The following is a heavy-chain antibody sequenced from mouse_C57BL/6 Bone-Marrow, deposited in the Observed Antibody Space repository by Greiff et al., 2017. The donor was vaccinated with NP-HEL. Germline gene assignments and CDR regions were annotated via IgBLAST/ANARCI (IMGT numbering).Heavy chain of an antibody. J-gene: IGHJ1*03. CDR3: TREGWLGPHLYFDV. CDR2: ISSGGDYI. CDR1: GFTFSSYA. Sequence: EVMLVESGEGLVKPGGSLKLSCAASGFTFSSYAMSWVRQTPEKRLEWVAYISSGGDYIYYADTVKGRFTISRDNARNTLYLQMSSLKSEDTALYYCTREGWLGPHLYFDVWGTGTTVTVSS. D-gene: IGHD2-3*01. V-gene: IGHV5-9-1*02.